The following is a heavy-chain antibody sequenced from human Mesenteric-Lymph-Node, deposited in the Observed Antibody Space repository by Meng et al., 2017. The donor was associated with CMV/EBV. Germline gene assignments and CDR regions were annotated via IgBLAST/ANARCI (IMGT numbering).Heavy chain of an antibody. CDR3: ARDPSSPSIAVAGNYRWFDP. V-gene: IGHV4-34*01. CDR1: GGSFSGYY. J-gene: IGHJ5*02. Sequence: GSLRLSCAVYGGSFSGYYWSWIRQPPGKGLEWIGEINHSGSTNYNPSLKSRVTISVDTSKNQSSLKLSSVTAADTAVYYCARDPSSPSIAVAGNYRWFDPWGQGTLVTVSS. CDR2: INHSGST. D-gene: IGHD6-19*01.